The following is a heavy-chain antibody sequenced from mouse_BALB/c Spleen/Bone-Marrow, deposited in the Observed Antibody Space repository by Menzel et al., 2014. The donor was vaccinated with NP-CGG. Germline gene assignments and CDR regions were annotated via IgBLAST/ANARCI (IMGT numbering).Heavy chain of an antibody. CDR1: GFNIKDTS. CDR3: ARWKYYAMDY. Sequence: SGAELVKPGASVKLSCTASGFNIKDTSMHWVKQRPEQGLEWIGRIDPANGNTKYDPKFQGKATITADTSSNTAYLQLSSLTSEDTAVYYRARWKYYAMDYWGQGTSVTVSS. J-gene: IGHJ4*01. V-gene: IGHV14-3*02. CDR2: IDPANGNT.